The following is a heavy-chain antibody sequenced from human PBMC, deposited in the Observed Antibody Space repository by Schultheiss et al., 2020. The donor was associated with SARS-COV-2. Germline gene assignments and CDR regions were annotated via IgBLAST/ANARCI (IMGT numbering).Heavy chain of an antibody. CDR2: ISYDGSNE. D-gene: IGHD4-17*01. J-gene: IGHJ4*01. V-gene: IGHV3-30*03. Sequence: GGSLRLSCAASGFTFSSYSMNWVRQAPGKGLEWVAVISYDGSNEYYADSVKGRFTISRDNAKNSLYLQMNSLRAEDTAVYYCARLRTGYYLDYWGHGTLVTVYS. CDR3: ARLRTGYYLDY. CDR1: GFTFSSYS.